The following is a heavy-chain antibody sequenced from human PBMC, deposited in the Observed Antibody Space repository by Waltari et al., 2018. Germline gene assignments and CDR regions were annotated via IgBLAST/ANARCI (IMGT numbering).Heavy chain of an antibody. D-gene: IGHD3-22*01. CDR1: GGSFSDYY. Sequence: QVQLQQWGAGLLKSSETLSLTCAVHGGSFSDYYWTWVRQTPGKGLEWIGEINHSGSTSYNPSLKSRVTLSADTSQKQFSLKVTSVTAADTAVYFCARRHHDNGGYYSEVLWFDSWGQGTPVTVSS. CDR3: ARRHHDNGGYYSEVLWFDS. V-gene: IGHV4-34*01. J-gene: IGHJ5*01. CDR2: INHSGST.